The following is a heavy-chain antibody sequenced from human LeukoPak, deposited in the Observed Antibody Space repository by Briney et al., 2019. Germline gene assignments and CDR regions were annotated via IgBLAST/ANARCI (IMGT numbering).Heavy chain of an antibody. V-gene: IGHV4-59*12. CDR3: ARADSGSYYYMDV. CDR2: IYYSGST. CDR1: GGSISSYY. J-gene: IGHJ6*03. D-gene: IGHD1-26*01. Sequence: SETLSLTCTVSGGSISSYYWSWIRQPPGKGLEWIGYIYYSGSTNYNPSLKSRVTISVDTSKNQFSLKLSSVTAADTAVYYCARADSGSYYYMDVWGKGTTVTVSS.